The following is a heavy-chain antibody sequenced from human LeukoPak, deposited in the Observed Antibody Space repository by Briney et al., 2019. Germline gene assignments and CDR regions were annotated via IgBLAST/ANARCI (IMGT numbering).Heavy chain of an antibody. CDR3: ARGRFGEDYMDV. V-gene: IGHV1-69*13. CDR2: IIPIFGTA. CDR1: GGTFSSYA. Sequence: ASVKVSCKASGGTFSSYAISWVRQAPGQGLEWMGGIIPIFGTANYAQKFQGRVTITADESTSTAYMELSSLRSEDTAVYYCARGRFGEDYMDVWGKGTTVTISS. J-gene: IGHJ6*03. D-gene: IGHD3-10*01.